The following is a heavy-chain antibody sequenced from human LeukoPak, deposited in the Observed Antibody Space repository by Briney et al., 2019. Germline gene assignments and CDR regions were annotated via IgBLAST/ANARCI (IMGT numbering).Heavy chain of an antibody. CDR3: ARTSYDFWSGYPHYYYCYMDV. V-gene: IGHV1-2*02. J-gene: IGHJ6*03. Sequence: ASVKVSCKASGYTFTGYYMHWVRQAPGQGLEWMGWINPNSGGTNYAQKFQGRVTMTRDTSISTAYMELSSLRSEDTAVYYCARTSYDFWSGYPHYYYCYMDVWGKGTTVTVSS. D-gene: IGHD3-3*01. CDR1: GYTFTGYY. CDR2: INPNSGGT.